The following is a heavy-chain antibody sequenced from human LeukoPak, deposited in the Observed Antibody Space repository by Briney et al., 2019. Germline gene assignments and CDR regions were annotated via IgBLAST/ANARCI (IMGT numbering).Heavy chain of an antibody. J-gene: IGHJ4*02. D-gene: IGHD6-13*01. V-gene: IGHV3-43*02. Sequence: GGSLRLSCAASGFAFDVHPMHWVRQGPGKGLEWVSLISGDGGSTSYTDSVKGRFTISRDNSKNSLYLQMNSLRTEDTALYYCAKKSGAPANLDYWGQGTLVTVSS. CDR2: ISGDGGST. CDR3: AKKSGAPANLDY. CDR1: GFAFDVHP.